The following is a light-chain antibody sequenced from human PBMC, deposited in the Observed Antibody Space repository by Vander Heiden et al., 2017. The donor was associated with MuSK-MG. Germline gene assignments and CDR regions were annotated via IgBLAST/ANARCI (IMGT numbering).Light chain of an antibody. CDR2: QDS. Sequence: SYELTQQPSLSVSPRETASNPCPGDKLGDKYGCWYQQKPGQSPVLVIYQDSKRPSGIPERFSGSNSGNTATLTISGTQAMDEADYYCQAWDSSHVVFGGGTKLTVL. J-gene: IGLJ2*01. CDR3: QAWDSSHVV. V-gene: IGLV3-1*01. CDR1: KLGDKY.